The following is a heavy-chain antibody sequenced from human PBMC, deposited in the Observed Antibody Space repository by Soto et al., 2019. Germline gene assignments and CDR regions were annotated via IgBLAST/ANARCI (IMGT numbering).Heavy chain of an antibody. CDR1: GYTITSYG. Sequence: QVQLVQYGAEMKKPGTSVKVSCKASGYTITSYGISWVLQAPGQGLEWMGWINAYNGNTNDAQKFHGRVTMTTDTSTITAYMELRSLRSDDTAVYYCARDVGYGLIDYWGQGTLVTVSS. CDR3: ARDVGYGLIDY. CDR2: INAYNGNT. D-gene: IGHD5-18*01. J-gene: IGHJ4*02. V-gene: IGHV1-18*01.